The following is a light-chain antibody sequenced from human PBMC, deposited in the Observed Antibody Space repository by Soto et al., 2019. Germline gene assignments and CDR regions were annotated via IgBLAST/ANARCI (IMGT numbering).Light chain of an antibody. V-gene: IGKV4-1*01. CDR1: QSVLYSSNNKNY. J-gene: IGKJ1*01. Sequence: DIVMTQSPDSLAVSLVESATINFKSSQSVLYSSNNKNYLAWYQQKPGQPPKLLIYWASTRESGVPDRFSGSGSGTDFTLTISSLQAEDVAVYYCQQYYSTPRTFGQGTKVDI. CDR2: WAS. CDR3: QQYYSTPRT.